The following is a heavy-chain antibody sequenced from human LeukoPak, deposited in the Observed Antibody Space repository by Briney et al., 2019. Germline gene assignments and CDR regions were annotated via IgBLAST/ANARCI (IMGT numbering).Heavy chain of an antibody. Sequence: GGSLRLSCVASGFTFDDYAMHWVRQAPGKGLEWVSGISWNSGSIGYADSVKGRFTISRDNAKNSLYLQMNSLRAEDMALYYCAKGKGGGRDNYHFDYWGQGTLVTVSS. CDR2: ISWNSGSI. CDR1: GFTFDDYA. CDR3: AKGKGGGRDNYHFDY. D-gene: IGHD5-24*01. J-gene: IGHJ4*02. V-gene: IGHV3-9*03.